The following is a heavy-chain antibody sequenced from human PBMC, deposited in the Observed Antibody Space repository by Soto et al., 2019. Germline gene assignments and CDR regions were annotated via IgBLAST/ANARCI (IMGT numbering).Heavy chain of an antibody. CDR2: ISWNSGTI. Sequence: SLRLSCAASGFTFDDYGMHWVRQVPGKGLEWVSGISWNSGTIGYADSVKGRFTISRDNAKNSLYLQMNSLRAEDTALYYCAKDRSSYYYGSGSYPDYWGQGTLVTVSS. V-gene: IGHV3-9*01. D-gene: IGHD3-10*01. CDR1: GFTFDDYG. CDR3: AKDRSSYYYGSGSYPDY. J-gene: IGHJ4*02.